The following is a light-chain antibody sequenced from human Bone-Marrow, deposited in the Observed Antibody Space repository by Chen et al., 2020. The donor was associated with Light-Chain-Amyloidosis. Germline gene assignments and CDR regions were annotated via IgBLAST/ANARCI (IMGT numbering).Light chain of an antibody. CDR1: DLPTKY. CDR2: RDT. CDR3: QSADSSGTDEVI. J-gene: IGLJ2*01. Sequence: SYELPQPPSLAVSPGQTSIITCSGDDLPTKYAYWYQQKPGQAPVLVIHRDTERPSGSSERFSGSSSGTTATLTISGVQAEDEADYHCQSADSSGTDEVIFGGGTKLTVL. V-gene: IGLV3-25*03.